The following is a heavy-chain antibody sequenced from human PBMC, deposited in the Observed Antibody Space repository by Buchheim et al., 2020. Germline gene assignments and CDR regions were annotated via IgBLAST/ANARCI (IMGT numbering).Heavy chain of an antibody. CDR3: ARDRSLAPFYYFAVDV. V-gene: IGHV4-59*01. J-gene: IGHJ6*02. Sequence: QVQLQESGPGLVKPSETLSLTCAVSGVSINTYYWTWIRQSPGKGLEWIGHVYYTGSTNYNPSLKSRVTMSVDTSKNQFSLRLTSVTAADTAVYYCARDRSLAPFYYFAVDVWGQGTT. CDR1: GVSINTYY. CDR2: VYYTGST.